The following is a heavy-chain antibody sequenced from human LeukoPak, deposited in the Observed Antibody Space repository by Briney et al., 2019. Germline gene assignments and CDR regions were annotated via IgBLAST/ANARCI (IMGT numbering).Heavy chain of an antibody. Sequence: PGGSLRLSCAASGFTFSSYGMHWVRQAPGKGLEWVADIWFDGKNEHFADSVKGRFTISRDNSKNTMYLQINSLRAEDTAVYYCARGRHCANGVCHSPPGMDVWGQGTTVTVSS. D-gene: IGHD2-8*01. V-gene: IGHV3-33*01. CDR3: ARGRHCANGVCHSPPGMDV. J-gene: IGHJ6*02. CDR1: GFTFSSYG. CDR2: IWFDGKNE.